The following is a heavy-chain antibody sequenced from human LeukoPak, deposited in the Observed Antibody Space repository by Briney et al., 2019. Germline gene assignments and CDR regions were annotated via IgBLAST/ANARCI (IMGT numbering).Heavy chain of an antibody. CDR2: IYYSGRT. D-gene: IGHD3-10*02. CDR3: ARSKYGGPDY. J-gene: IGHJ4*02. V-gene: IGHV4-59*01. Sequence: SETLSLTCTVSGGSINSYYWSWIRQPPEKGLEWIGYIYYSGRTNYNPSLKSRVTISVNTSKNQFSLKLSSVTAADTAVYYCARSKYGGPDYWGQGTLVTVSS. CDR1: GGSINSYY.